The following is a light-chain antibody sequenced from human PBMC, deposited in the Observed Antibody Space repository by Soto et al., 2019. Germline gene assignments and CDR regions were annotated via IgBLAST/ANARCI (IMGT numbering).Light chain of an antibody. Sequence: DIQMTQYQSSLSASVGDRVTITFRASQSISTHLSWYQQKPGKAPKLLIYKASSLESGVPSRFSGSGSGTEFTLTISSLQPDDFATYYCQQYNSFWTFGQGTKVDIK. CDR1: QSISTH. CDR2: KAS. V-gene: IGKV1-5*03. J-gene: IGKJ1*01. CDR3: QQYNSFWT.